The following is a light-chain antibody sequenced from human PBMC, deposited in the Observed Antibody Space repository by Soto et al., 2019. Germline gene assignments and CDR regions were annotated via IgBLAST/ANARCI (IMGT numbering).Light chain of an antibody. V-gene: IGKV3D-15*01. CDR1: QSVDSY. CDR2: GAS. J-gene: IGKJ1*01. Sequence: EIVLTQSPASLSLSPGERATLSCSARQSVDSYLVWYQQEPGQAPRLLIFGASNRATGIPARFSGSGSGTDFTLTISCLQSEDFATYYCQQYYSYPRTFGQGTKVDIK. CDR3: QQYYSYPRT.